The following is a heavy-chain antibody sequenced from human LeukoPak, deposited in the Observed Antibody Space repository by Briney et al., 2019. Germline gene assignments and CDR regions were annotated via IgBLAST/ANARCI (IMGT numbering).Heavy chain of an antibody. V-gene: IGHV1-69*13. CDR3: ARGIGVLRYFQVDGMDV. D-gene: IGHD3-9*01. Sequence: SVKVSCKASGGTFSSYAISWVRQAPGQGLEWMGGIIPIFGTANYAQKFQGRVTVTADESTSTAYMELSSLRSEDTAVYYCARGIGVLRYFQVDGMDVWGQGTTVTVSS. CDR2: IIPIFGTA. J-gene: IGHJ6*02. CDR1: GGTFSSYA.